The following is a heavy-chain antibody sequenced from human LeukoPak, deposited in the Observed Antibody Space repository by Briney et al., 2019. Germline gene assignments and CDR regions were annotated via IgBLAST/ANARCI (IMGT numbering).Heavy chain of an antibody. J-gene: IGHJ4*02. CDR3: AKDASCRE. CDR2: INRDGST. CDR1: GFTFSSYE. D-gene: IGHD5-24*01. V-gene: IGHV3-66*01. Sequence: PGGSLRLSCAASGFTFSSYEMNWVRQAPGKGLEWVSVINRDGSTDYADSVRGRFTISRDNSKNTVYLQLNSLRAEDTAVYYCAKDASCREWGQGTLVTVSS.